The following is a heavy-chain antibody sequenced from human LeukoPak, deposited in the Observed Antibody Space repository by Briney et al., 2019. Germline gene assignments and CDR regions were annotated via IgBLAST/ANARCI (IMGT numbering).Heavy chain of an antibody. D-gene: IGHD3-22*01. CDR1: GFNFTSYW. V-gene: IGHV5-51*01. J-gene: IGHJ4*02. Sequence: GGSPQISLQGSGFNFTSYWSGWRRQVTGKGLGWVGIIYPGDSDIRDSPSFQGQVTISVDKSISTAYLQWSSLKASVTAMYYCARRVDYYESRGYNDYWGKGTLVTVSS. CDR3: ARRVDYYESRGYNDY. CDR2: IYPGDSDI.